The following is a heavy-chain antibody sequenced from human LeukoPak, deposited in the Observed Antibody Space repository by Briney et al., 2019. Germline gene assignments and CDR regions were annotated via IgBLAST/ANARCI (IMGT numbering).Heavy chain of an antibody. CDR2: IYYSGST. V-gene: IGHV4-39*01. CDR3: ARHDSRRYPGPPY. J-gene: IGHJ4*02. D-gene: IGHD3-22*01. Sequence: SETLSLTCTVSGGSISSSSYYWAWIRQPPGKGLEWIGSIYYSGSTYYNPSLKSRVTISVDTSKNQFSLKLSSVTAADTAVYYCARHDSRRYPGPPYWGQGTLVTVSS. CDR1: GGSISSSSYY.